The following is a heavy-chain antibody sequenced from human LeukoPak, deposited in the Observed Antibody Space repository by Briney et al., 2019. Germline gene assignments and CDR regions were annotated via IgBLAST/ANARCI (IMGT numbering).Heavy chain of an antibody. Sequence: SETLSLTCAVYGGSFSGYYWSWIRQPPGKGLEWIGEINHSGSTNYNPSLKSRVPISVDTSKNQFSLKLSSVTAADTTVYYCARGGWFDPWGQGTLVTVSS. CDR1: GGSFSGYY. CDR2: INHSGST. V-gene: IGHV4-34*01. J-gene: IGHJ5*02. CDR3: ARGGWFDP.